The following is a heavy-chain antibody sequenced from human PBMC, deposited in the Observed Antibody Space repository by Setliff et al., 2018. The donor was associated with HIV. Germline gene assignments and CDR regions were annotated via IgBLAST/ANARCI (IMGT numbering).Heavy chain of an antibody. Sequence: ASVKVSCKTSGDTLSSYAITWVRQAPGQGLEWMGWINPNSGGTNYAQKFQGRVTMTRDTSISTAYLELSRLRSDDTAVYYCARDPPYSTSSSNWFDPWGQGTLVTVSS. V-gene: IGHV1-2*02. D-gene: IGHD6-6*01. J-gene: IGHJ5*02. CDR1: GDTLSSYA. CDR3: ARDPPYSTSSSNWFDP. CDR2: INPNSGGT.